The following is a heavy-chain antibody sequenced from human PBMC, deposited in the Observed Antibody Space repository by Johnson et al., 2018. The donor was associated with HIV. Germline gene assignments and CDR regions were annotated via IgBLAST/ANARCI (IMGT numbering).Heavy chain of an antibody. CDR1: GFTFSSYA. J-gene: IGHJ3*02. Sequence: QVQLVESGGGVVQPGRSLRLSCAASGFTFSSYAMHWVRQAPGKGLEWVAVIWYDGSNKYYADSVKGRFTISRDNSKNTLYLQMNSLRAEDTAVYYCAKDQAIAVAYDAFDIWGQGTMVTVSS. CDR3: AKDQAIAVAYDAFDI. CDR2: IWYDGSNK. D-gene: IGHD6-19*01. V-gene: IGHV3-33*06.